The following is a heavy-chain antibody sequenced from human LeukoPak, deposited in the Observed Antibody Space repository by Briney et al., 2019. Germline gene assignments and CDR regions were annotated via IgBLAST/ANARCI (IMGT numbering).Heavy chain of an antibody. CDR2: INPSGGST. J-gene: IGHJ4*02. CDR1: GYTFTGYY. CDR3: ARDIVVVPAAEGVGY. Sequence: GASVKVSCKASGYTFTGYYMHWVRQAPGQGLEWMGIINPSGGSTSYAQKFQGRVTMTRDTSTSTVYMELSSLRSEDTAVYYCARDIVVVPAAEGVGYWGQGTLVTVSS. D-gene: IGHD2-2*01. V-gene: IGHV1-46*01.